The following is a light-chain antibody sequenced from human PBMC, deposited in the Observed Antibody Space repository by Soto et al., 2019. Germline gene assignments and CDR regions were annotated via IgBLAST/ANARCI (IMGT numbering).Light chain of an antibody. CDR1: SSDVGGYNY. V-gene: IGLV2-14*01. J-gene: IGLJ1*01. CDR2: EVS. Sequence: QSVLTQPASVSGSPGQSITISCTVTSSDVGGYNYVSWYQQHPGKAPKLMIYEVSNRPSGVSNRFSGSKSGNTASLTISGLQAEDEADYYCSSYTSSSPDVFGTGTKVTLL. CDR3: SSYTSSSPDV.